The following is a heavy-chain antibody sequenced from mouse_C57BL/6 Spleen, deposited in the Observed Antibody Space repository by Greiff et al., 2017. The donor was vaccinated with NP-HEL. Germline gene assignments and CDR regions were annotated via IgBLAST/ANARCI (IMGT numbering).Heavy chain of an antibody. CDR1: GYAFSSSW. J-gene: IGHJ3*01. Sequence: VQLQQSGPELVKPGASVKISCKASGYAFSSSWMNWVKQRPGKGLEWIGRIYPGDGDTNYNGKFKGKATLTADKSSSTAYMQLSSLTSEDSAVYFCARKGTYDYDWFAYWGQGTLVTVSA. D-gene: IGHD2-4*01. CDR3: ARKGTYDYDWFAY. V-gene: IGHV1-82*01. CDR2: IYPGDGDT.